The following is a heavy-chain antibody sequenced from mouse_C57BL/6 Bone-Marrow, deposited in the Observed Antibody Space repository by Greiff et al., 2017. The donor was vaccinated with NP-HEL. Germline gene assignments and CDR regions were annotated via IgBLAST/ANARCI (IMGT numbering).Heavy chain of an antibody. V-gene: IGHV1-80*01. Sequence: QVQLQQSGAELVKPGASVKISCKASGYAFSSYWMNWVKQRPGKGLEWIGQIYPGDGDTNYNGKFKGKATLTAYKSSSTAYMQLSSLTSEDAAVYFCARYYGSSYYFDYGGQGTTLTVSS. CDR3: ARYYGSSYYFDY. CDR2: IYPGDGDT. J-gene: IGHJ2*01. CDR1: GYAFSSYW. D-gene: IGHD1-1*01.